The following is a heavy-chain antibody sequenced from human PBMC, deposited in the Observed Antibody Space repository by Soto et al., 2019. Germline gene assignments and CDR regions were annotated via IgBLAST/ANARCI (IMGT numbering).Heavy chain of an antibody. CDR3: ARGYIGPRAFDI. Sequence: ASVKVSCKASGYTFTSYAMHWVRQAPGQRLEWMGWINAGNGNTKYSQKFQGRVTITRDTSASTAYMELSRLRSDDTAVYYCARGYIGPRAFDIWGQGTMVTVSS. CDR2: INAGNGNT. V-gene: IGHV1-3*01. J-gene: IGHJ3*02. CDR1: GYTFTSYA. D-gene: IGHD2-15*01.